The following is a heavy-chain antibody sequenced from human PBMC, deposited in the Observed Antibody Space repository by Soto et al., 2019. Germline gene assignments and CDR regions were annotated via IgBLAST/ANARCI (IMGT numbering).Heavy chain of an antibody. CDR2: ISYDGSNK. D-gene: IGHD3-10*01. CDR3: AKLYYGSGSSLDY. Sequence: QVQLVESGGGVVQPGRSLRLSCAASGFTFSSYGMHWVRQAPGKGLEWVAVISYDGSNKYYADSVKGRFTISRDNSKNTLYLQMNSLRAEDTAVYYCAKLYYGSGSSLDYWGQGTLVTVSS. J-gene: IGHJ4*02. V-gene: IGHV3-30*18. CDR1: GFTFSSYG.